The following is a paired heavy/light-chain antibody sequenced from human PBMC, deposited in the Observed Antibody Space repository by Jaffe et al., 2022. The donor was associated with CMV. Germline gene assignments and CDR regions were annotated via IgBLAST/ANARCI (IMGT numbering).Heavy chain of an antibody. CDR1: GFTFGDYA. CDR3: TRDEQLVRDSPYEYYFHY. V-gene: IGHV3-49*05. CDR2: IRSKAYGETT. Sequence: EVQLVESGGGLVKPGRSLRLSCAGSGFTFGDYAMSWFRQAPGKGLEWVGFIRSKAYGETTEYAASVQGRFTISRDDSTSIAYLQMNGLNTEDTAVYFCTRDEQLVRDSPYEYYFHYWGQGTLVTVSS. J-gene: IGHJ4*02. D-gene: IGHD6-6*01.
Light chain of an antibody. CDR2: AAS. J-gene: IGKJ4*01. Sequence: DIQMTQSPSSVSASVGDRVTITCRASLGIRSWVAWYQQRPGKAPRLLIYAASSLQSGVPSRFSGSGSGTDFTLTISSLQPEDFATYYCQQPNSFLPLTFGGGTKVEMK. V-gene: IGKV1-12*01. CDR1: LGIRSW. CDR3: QQPNSFLPLT.